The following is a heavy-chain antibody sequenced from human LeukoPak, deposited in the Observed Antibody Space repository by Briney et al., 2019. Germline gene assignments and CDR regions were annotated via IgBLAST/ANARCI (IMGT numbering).Heavy chain of an antibody. CDR2: IRYDGSNK. D-gene: IGHD3-16*01. Sequence: PGGSLRLSCAASGFTYNNYGMHWVRQAPGKGLEWVAFIRYDGSNKYYADSVKGRFTISRDNSKNTLYLQMNSLRAEDTAVYYCAKDRGGGYYYMDVWGNGTTVTIS. V-gene: IGHV3-30*02. CDR3: AKDRGGGYYYMDV. CDR1: GFTYNNYG. J-gene: IGHJ6*03.